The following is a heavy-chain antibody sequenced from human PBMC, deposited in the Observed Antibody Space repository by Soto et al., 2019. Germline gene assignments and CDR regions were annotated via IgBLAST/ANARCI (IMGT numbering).Heavy chain of an antibody. V-gene: IGHV5-51*01. D-gene: IGHD6-6*01. CDR3: ARLMGQLVHPSRTIWFAP. Sequence: LGESLKISCKGSGYSFTSYWIGWVRQMPGKGLEWMGIIYPGDSDTRYSPSFQGQVTISADKSISTAYLQWSSLKAPDTAMYYCARLMGQLVHPSRTIWFAPWGQGTLVTVSS. CDR1: GYSFTSYW. CDR2: IYPGDSDT. J-gene: IGHJ5*02.